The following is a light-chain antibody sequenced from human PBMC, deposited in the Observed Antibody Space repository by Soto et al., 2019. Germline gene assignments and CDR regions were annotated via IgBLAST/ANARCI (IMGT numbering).Light chain of an antibody. V-gene: IGLV2-23*01. Sequence: QSVLTQPASVSGSPGQSITISCTGNSRDVGIYNLVSWYQLHPGKVPKLIIYEDTKRHSGISSRFSGSESGITAFLTISGLQAEDEADYYCCSYAGSRTYVFGTGPKLTVL. CDR3: CSYAGSRTYV. CDR2: EDT. CDR1: SRDVGIYNL. J-gene: IGLJ1*01.